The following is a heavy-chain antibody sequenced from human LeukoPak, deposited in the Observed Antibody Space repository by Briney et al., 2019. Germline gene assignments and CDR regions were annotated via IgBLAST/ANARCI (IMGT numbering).Heavy chain of an antibody. CDR2: VYHSGGA. J-gene: IGHJ6*02. V-gene: IGHV4/OR15-8*01. Sequence: SETLSLTCAVSGASIASHSWWSWVRQPPGKGLEWIGEVYHSGGANYNPSLKSRVTISVDKSKNQFSLKLSSVTAADTAVYYCARNGIVVVPAAIFDYYGMDVWGQGTTVTVSS. D-gene: IGHD2-2*01. CDR1: GASIASHSW. CDR3: ARNGIVVVPAAIFDYYGMDV.